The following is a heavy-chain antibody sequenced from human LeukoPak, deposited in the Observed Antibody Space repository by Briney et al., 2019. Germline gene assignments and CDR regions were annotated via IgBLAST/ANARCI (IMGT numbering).Heavy chain of an antibody. CDR1: GFTFSSYG. J-gene: IGHJ4*02. V-gene: IGHV3-30*18. CDR2: ISYDGSNK. CDR3: AKAYSGSSYYFDY. D-gene: IGHD1-26*01. Sequence: PGRSLRLSCAASGFTFSSYGMHWVRQAPGKGLEWVAVISYDGSNKYYADSVKGRFTISRDNSKNTLYLRMNSLRAEDTAVYYCAKAYSGSSYYFDYWGQGTLVTVSS.